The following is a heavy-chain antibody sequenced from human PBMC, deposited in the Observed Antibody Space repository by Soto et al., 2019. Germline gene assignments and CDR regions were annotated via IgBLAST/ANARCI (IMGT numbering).Heavy chain of an antibody. Sequence: SETLSLTCGVYGGSFRNYYWIWVRQPPGKGLEWIGEVNHSGEATYNPSLQSRITISLDTSNNQFSLKLSSVTAADTAVYYCASTDRRWYFDLWGRGTLVTV. CDR3: ASTDRRWYFDL. V-gene: IGHV4-34*01. CDR1: GGSFRNYY. CDR2: VNHSGEA. J-gene: IGHJ2*01.